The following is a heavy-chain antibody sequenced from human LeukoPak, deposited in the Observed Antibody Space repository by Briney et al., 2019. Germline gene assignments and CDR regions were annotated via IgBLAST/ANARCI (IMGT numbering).Heavy chain of an antibody. Sequence: SQTLSLTCTVSGGSISSGGYYWSWIRQHPGKGLEWIGYIYYSGSTYYNPSLKSRVTISVDTSKNQFSLKLSSVTAADTAVYYCARDLHDSSGYYTTNFDYWGQGTLVTVSS. CDR3: ARDLHDSSGYYTTNFDY. CDR1: GGSISSGGYY. V-gene: IGHV4-31*03. D-gene: IGHD3-22*01. CDR2: IYYSGST. J-gene: IGHJ4*02.